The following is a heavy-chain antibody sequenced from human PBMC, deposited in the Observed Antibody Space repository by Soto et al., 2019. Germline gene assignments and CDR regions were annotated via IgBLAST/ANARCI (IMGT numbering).Heavy chain of an antibody. J-gene: IGHJ6*02. V-gene: IGHV5-51*01. CDR2: IYPGDSDT. CDR3: ARIPGLAVAASNYYYYYGMDV. Sequence: PGESLKISCKGSGYSFTSYWIGWVRQMPGKGLEWMGIIYPGDSDTRYSPSFQGQVTISADKSISTAYLQWSSLKASDTAMYYCARIPGLAVAASNYYYYYGMDVWGQGTTVTVSS. CDR1: GYSFTSYW. D-gene: IGHD6-19*01.